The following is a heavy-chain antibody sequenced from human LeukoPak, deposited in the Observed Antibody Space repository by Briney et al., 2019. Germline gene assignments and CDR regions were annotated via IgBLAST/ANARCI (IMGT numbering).Heavy chain of an antibody. Sequence: VASVKVSCKASGYTFTGYYMHWVRQAPGQGLEWMGWINPNSGGTNYAQKFQGRVTMTRDTSISTAYMEQSRLRSDDTAVYYCARAVGYCSSTSCYVSYYYGMDVWGQGTTVTVSS. J-gene: IGHJ6*02. D-gene: IGHD2-2*01. CDR1: GYTFTGYY. CDR2: INPNSGGT. CDR3: ARAVGYCSSTSCYVSYYYGMDV. V-gene: IGHV1-2*02.